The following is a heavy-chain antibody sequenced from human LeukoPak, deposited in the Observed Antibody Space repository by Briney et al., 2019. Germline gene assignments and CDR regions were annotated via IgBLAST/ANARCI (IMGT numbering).Heavy chain of an antibody. Sequence: SETLSLTCAVYGGSFSYYYWSWIRQPPGKGLEWIGSIYYSGSTYYNPSLKSRVTISEDTSKNQFSLKLSSVTAADTAVYYCSNSGSWREDDYWGQGTLVTVSS. D-gene: IGHD4-11*01. J-gene: IGHJ4*02. V-gene: IGHV4-34*03. CDR3: SNSGSWREDDY. CDR1: GGSFSYYY. CDR2: IYYSGST.